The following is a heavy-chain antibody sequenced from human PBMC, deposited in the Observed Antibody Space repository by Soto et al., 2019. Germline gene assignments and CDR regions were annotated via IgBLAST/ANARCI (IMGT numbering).Heavy chain of an antibody. CDR1: GGSISSGGYY. CDR3: ARLAPGSYYDPYYFDY. Sequence: PSETLSLTCTVSGGSISSGGYYWSWIRQHPGKGLEWIGYIYYSGSTYYNPSLKSRVTISVDTSKNQFSLKLSSVTAADTAVYYCARLAPGSYYDPYYFDYWGQGTLVTVSS. J-gene: IGHJ4*02. CDR2: IYYSGST. V-gene: IGHV4-31*03. D-gene: IGHD1-26*01.